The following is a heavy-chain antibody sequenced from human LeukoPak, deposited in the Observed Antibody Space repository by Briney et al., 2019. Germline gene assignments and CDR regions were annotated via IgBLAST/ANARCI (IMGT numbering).Heavy chain of an antibody. J-gene: IGHJ4*02. CDR1: GYTLTELS. Sequence: GASVKVSCKVSGYTLTELSMHWARQAPGKGLEWMGGFDPEDGETICAQKFQGRVTMTEDTSTDTAYMELSSLRSEDTAVYYCATATLINYYGSGSYSYWGQGTLVTVSS. CDR3: ATATLINYYGSGSYSY. V-gene: IGHV1-24*01. CDR2: FDPEDGET. D-gene: IGHD3-10*01.